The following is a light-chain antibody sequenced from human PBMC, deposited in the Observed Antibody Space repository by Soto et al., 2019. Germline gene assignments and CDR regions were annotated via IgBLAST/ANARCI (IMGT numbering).Light chain of an antibody. Sequence: QSALTQPASVSGTPGQSITISCTGSNSDVGLYDFVSWYQHHPGRAPKLIVSEVSHRPSGISNRFSGSKSGNTASLTISGLQSEDAADYYCISYTSDDVRYVFGTGTKLTVL. J-gene: IGLJ1*01. CDR1: NSDVGLYDF. CDR2: EVS. V-gene: IGLV2-14*01. CDR3: ISYTSDDVRYV.